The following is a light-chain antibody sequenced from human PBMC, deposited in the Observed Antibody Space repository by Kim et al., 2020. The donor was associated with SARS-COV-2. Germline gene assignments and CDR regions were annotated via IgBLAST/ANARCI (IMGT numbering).Light chain of an antibody. Sequence: SPARRTTLACRASQCVCSRHLGRYPEKPGQAPRPLLHWASSKGTGIPDRVSGRGVGKGVTLTIRRLEVEGFGVYYCQEYCSPEGYTCGKGTKRDLK. V-gene: IGKV3-20*01. CDR2: WAS. J-gene: IGKJ2*01. CDR3: QEYCSPEGYT. CDR1: QCVCSRH.